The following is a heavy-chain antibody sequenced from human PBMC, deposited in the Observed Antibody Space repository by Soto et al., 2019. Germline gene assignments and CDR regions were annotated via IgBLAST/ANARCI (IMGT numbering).Heavy chain of an antibody. CDR2: IIPIFGTA. CDR1: GGTFSSYA. V-gene: IGHV1-69*06. J-gene: IGHJ4*02. Sequence: AASVKISCKASGGTFSSYAISWVRQAPGQGLEWMGGIIPIFGTANYAQKFQGRVTITADKSTSTAYMELSSLRSEDTAVYYCAGDYYGSGSYYNEYWGQGTLVTVS. D-gene: IGHD3-10*01. CDR3: AGDYYGSGSYYNEY.